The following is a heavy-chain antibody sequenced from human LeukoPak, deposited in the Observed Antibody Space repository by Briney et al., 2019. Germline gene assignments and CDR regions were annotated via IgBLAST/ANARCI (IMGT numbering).Heavy chain of an antibody. CDR1: GGSISSSNYF. J-gene: IGHJ4*02. CDR3: ARYCSSTSCYTGFDY. CDR2: IYYSGST. D-gene: IGHD2-2*02. V-gene: IGHV4-39*01. Sequence: SETLSLTCTVSGGSISSSNYFWGWIRQPPGKGLEWIGSIYYSGSTYYNPSLKSRVTISVDTSKNQFSLKLSSVTAADTAVYYCARYCSSTSCYTGFDYWGQGSLVTVST.